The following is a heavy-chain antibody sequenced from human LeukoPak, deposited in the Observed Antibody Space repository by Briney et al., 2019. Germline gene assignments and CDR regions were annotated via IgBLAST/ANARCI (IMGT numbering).Heavy chain of an antibody. V-gene: IGHV4-39*07. Sequence: PSETLSLACTVSGGSISSSSYYWGWIRQPPGKGLEWIGSIYYSGSTYYNPSLKSRVTISVDTSKNQFSLKLSSVTAADTAVYYCATTISGYEIDYWGQGTLVTVSS. CDR1: GGSISSSSYY. D-gene: IGHD5-12*01. CDR3: ATTISGYEIDY. J-gene: IGHJ4*02. CDR2: IYYSGST.